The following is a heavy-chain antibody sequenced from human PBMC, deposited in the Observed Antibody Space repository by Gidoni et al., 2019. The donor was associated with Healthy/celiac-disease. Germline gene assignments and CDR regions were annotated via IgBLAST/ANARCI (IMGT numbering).Heavy chain of an antibody. V-gene: IGHV1-3*01. CDR3: ARVLRLATCYYYGMDV. Sequence: QVQLVQSGAEVNKPGASVQVSCKASGYTFTSYAMHWVRQAHAQRLEWIGWINACNGNTKYSQKFQGRVTFTRDKSASTAYMELSSLRSEDTSVYYCARVLRLATCYYYGMDVWGQGTTVTVSS. CDR2: INACNGNT. CDR1: GYTFTSYA. J-gene: IGHJ6*02. D-gene: IGHD5-12*01.